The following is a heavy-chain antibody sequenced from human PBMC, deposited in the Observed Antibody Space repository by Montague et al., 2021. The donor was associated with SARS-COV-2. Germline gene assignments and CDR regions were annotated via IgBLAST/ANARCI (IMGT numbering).Heavy chain of an antibody. Sequence: SETLSLTCTVSGGSISSYYWSWIRQPTGKGLEWIGYIYYSGSTNYNPSLKSRVTISVDTSKNQLSLKLSSVTAADTAVYYCARVFPRWLQFDPYFDYWGQGTLVTVSS. CDR2: IYYSGST. J-gene: IGHJ4*02. D-gene: IGHD5-24*01. V-gene: IGHV4-59*01. CDR1: GGSISSYY. CDR3: ARVFPRWLQFDPYFDY.